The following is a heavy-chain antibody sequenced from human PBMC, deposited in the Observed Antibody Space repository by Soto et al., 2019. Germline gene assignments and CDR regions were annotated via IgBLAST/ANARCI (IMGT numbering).Heavy chain of an antibody. CDR1: GFNFNTYF. J-gene: IGHJ4*02. CDR3: ARDDEPGSNCDLAY. D-gene: IGHD1-26*01. V-gene: IGHV3-30*03. CDR2: IFPNGRDK. Sequence: QVQLVQSGGGVVQPGRSLRLSCAASGFNFNTYFMHWVRQAPGKGLGWVAMIFPNGRDKEYADSVKGRFTISRDNSNNTMYLPTDTLRPEDTAVYYCARDDEPGSNCDLAYWCEGALVTVSS.